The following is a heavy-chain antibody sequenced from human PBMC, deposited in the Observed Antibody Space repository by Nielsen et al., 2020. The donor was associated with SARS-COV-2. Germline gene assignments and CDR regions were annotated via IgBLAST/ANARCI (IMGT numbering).Heavy chain of an antibody. J-gene: IGHJ5*02. V-gene: IGHV7-4-1*01. CDR1: GYTFTSYA. D-gene: IGHD2-2*01. Sequence: SVKVSCKASGYTFTSYAMNWVRQAPGQGLEWMGWINTNTGNPTYAQGFTGRFVFSLDTSVSTAYLQICSLKAEDTAVYYCARDLSSTSWFGRETNWFDPWGQGTLVTVSS. CDR3: ARDLSSTSWFGRETNWFDP. CDR2: INTNTGNP.